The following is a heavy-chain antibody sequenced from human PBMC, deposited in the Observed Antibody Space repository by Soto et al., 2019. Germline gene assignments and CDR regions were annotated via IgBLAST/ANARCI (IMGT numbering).Heavy chain of an antibody. V-gene: IGHV3-23*01. CDR2: ISGSGANT. D-gene: IGHD3-10*01. J-gene: IGHJ5*02. Sequence: PGGSLRLSCAASGFSFSYFSMSWVRQAPGKGLEWVSSISGSGANTYYADSVKGRFSISRDNSKNKLYLQLNSLRAEDTAVYYCAKHLADYDSGSFRWLDPWGQGTLVTVSS. CDR1: GFSFSYFS. CDR3: AKHLADYDSGSFRWLDP.